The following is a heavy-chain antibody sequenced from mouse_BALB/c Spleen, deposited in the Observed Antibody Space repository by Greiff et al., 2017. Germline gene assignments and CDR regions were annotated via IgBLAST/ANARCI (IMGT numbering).Heavy chain of an antibody. Sequence: VQLKESGPELVKPGASVKMSCKASGYTFTSYVMHWVKQKPGQGLEWIGYINPYNDGTKYNEKFKGKATLTSDKSSSTAYMELSSLTSEDSAVYYCARKVRQDYFDYWGQGTTLTVSS. CDR3: ARKVRQDYFDY. D-gene: IGHD2-14*01. CDR1: GYTFTSYV. J-gene: IGHJ2*01. CDR2: INPYNDGT. V-gene: IGHV1-14*01.